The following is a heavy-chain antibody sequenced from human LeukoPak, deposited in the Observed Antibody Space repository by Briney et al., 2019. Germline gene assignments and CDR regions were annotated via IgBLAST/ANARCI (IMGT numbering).Heavy chain of an antibody. J-gene: IGHJ5*02. CDR1: GYTFTSYD. Sequence: ASVKVSCKASGYTFTSYDINWVRQATGQGLEWMRWMNPNSGNTGYAQKFQGRVTMTRNTSISTAYMELSSLRSEDTAVYYCARRRMIVPGSWFDPWGQGTPVTVSS. D-gene: IGHD3-22*01. CDR2: MNPNSGNT. CDR3: ARRRMIVPGSWFDP. V-gene: IGHV1-8*01.